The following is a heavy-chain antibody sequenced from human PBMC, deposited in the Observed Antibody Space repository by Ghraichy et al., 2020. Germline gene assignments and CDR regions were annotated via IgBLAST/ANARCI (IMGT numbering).Heavy chain of an antibody. CDR2: INQDGSDK. J-gene: IGHJ4*02. D-gene: IGHD6-13*01. CDR3: VRQTIAAAATGLDN. CDR1: GFTFSSHW. Sequence: GGSLRLSCAASGFTFSSHWMSWVRQAPGKGLEWVANINQDGSDKYYVDSVKGRFTISRDNAKGSLYVQMNSLRAEDTAVYYCVRQTIAAAATGLDNWGLGTLVTVSS. V-gene: IGHV3-7*03.